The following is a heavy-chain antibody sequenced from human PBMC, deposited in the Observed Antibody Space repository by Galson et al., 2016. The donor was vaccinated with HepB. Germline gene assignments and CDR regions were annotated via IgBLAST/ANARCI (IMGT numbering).Heavy chain of an antibody. J-gene: IGHJ4*02. CDR2: ISVSGGST. V-gene: IGHV3-23*01. Sequence: SLRLSCAASGFTFSSYAMSWVRQAPGKGLEWVSAISVSGGSTYYADSVKGRFTISGDNSKNTLYLQMNSLRAEDTAVYYCAKDRHLDYYDSSGYPTWFDYWGQGTLVTVSS. D-gene: IGHD3-22*01. CDR3: AKDRHLDYYDSSGYPTWFDY. CDR1: GFTFSSYA.